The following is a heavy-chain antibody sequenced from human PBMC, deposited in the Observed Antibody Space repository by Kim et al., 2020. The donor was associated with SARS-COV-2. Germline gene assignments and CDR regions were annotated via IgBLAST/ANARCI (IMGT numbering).Heavy chain of an antibody. Sequence: ASVKVSCKAPGDIFSTYGIIWVRQAPGRAPEWMGWVSGNSEKREYAQKFQDRVTMTTDTSTSTAYLELRTLTSDDTAVYYCAKGGRTRTWSFDPWGQGTLVTVSS. V-gene: IGHV1-18*01. CDR3: AKGGRTRTWSFDP. D-gene: IGHD1-26*01. J-gene: IGHJ5*02. CDR1: GDIFSTYG. CDR2: VSGNSEKR.